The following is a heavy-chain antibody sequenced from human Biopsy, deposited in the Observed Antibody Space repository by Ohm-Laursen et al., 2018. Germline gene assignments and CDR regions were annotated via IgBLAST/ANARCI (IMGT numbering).Heavy chain of an antibody. V-gene: IGHV1-2*06. D-gene: IGHD1-26*01. CDR1: GYTFTDDQ. J-gene: IGHJ5*02. Sequence: GSSVKVSCKTTGYTFTDDQIHWVREAPGQGLEWMGLVNPKKGDTRYAQKFQGRVTMTSDVSVATAYMELTGLTSDDTAVYFCSREQRYYSAWGQGTLVTVSS. CDR3: SREQRYYSA. CDR2: VNPKKGDT.